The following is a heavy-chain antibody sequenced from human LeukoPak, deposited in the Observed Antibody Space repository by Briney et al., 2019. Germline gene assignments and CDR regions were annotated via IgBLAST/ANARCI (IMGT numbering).Heavy chain of an antibody. J-gene: IGHJ4*02. CDR3: GRDQDYYGSGSYGPDY. CDR1: GYSITTGHY. Sequence: PSETLSLTCNVFGYSITTGHYWAWVRQPPGKGLEWIASIYHSGSTYYNPSLRSRVTISVDTSKNQFSLQLNSMTAADTAVYYCGRDQDYYGSGSYGPDYWGRGILVTVSS. D-gene: IGHD3-10*01. CDR2: IYHSGST. V-gene: IGHV4-38-2*02.